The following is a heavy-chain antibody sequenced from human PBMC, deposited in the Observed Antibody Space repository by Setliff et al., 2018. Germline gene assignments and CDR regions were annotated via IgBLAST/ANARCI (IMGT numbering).Heavy chain of an antibody. J-gene: IGHJ6*03. D-gene: IGHD6-19*01. Sequence: ETLSLTCTVSGDSISTYNWNWLRQPAGKGLEWIGHINRRGSTNFTPSLKSRVTISLDTSKNQFSLNLTSVTAADTAVYYCARASSGWYSAYYYYMDVWGKGTTVTVSS. CDR1: GDSISTYN. CDR3: ARASSGWYSAYYYYMDV. CDR2: INRRGST. V-gene: IGHV4-4*07.